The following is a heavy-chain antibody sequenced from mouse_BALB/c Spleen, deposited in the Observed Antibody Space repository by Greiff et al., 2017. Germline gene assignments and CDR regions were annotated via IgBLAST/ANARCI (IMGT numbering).Heavy chain of an antibody. CDR1: GFSLTSSC. V-gene: IGHV2-9*02. D-gene: IGHD2-10*01. J-gene: IGHJ4*01. CDR3: ARDLAYYGHYAD. Sequence: VMLVESGPGLVAPSQSVSISCTVSGFSLTSSCVHWVRQPPGEGLEWLGVIWAGGSTNYNSALMSRLSISTDNSTSHVFLKMNSLQTDDTAMYYCARDLAYYGHYADWGQGTSVTVSS. CDR2: IWAGGST.